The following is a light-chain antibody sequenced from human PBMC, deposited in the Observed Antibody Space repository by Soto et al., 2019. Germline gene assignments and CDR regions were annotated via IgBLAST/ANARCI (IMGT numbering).Light chain of an antibody. Sequence: EIMMTQSPATLSVSPGERATLSCRATQSVSSSLAWYQQKPGQAPRLLIYGASTRATGIPARFSGSGSGTEFNLTINSLQSEDFAVYYCQQYYNWWTFGQGTKVEIK. CDR1: QSVSSS. CDR2: GAS. V-gene: IGKV3-15*01. J-gene: IGKJ1*01. CDR3: QQYYNWWT.